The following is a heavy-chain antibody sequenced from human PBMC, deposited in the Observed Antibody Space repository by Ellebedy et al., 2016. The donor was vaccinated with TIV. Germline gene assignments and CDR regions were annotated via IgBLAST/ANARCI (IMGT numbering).Heavy chain of an antibody. CDR3: TKARNGGGSVDY. D-gene: IGHD2-15*01. Sequence: GESLKISCAASGFTFSSYSMNWVRQAPGKGLEWVSVLQSGGRTHYAVSVKGRFTISRDNSKNTLYLQMNSLRAEDTAVYYCTKARNGGGSVDYWGQGTLVTVSS. CDR2: LQSGGRT. CDR1: GFTFSSYS. V-gene: IGHV3-66*01. J-gene: IGHJ4*02.